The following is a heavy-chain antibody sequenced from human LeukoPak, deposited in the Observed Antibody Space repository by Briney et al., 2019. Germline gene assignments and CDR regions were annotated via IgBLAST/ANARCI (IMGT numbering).Heavy chain of an antibody. V-gene: IGHV1-18*04. Sequence: ASVKVSCKASGYTFTSYGISWVRQAPGQGLEWMGWISAYNGNTNYAQKLQGRVTMTTDTSTSTAYMELRSLRSDDTAVYYRARDLPLIVVAPAATKRNWFDPWGQGTLVTVSS. J-gene: IGHJ5*02. CDR1: GYTFTSYG. CDR2: ISAYNGNT. D-gene: IGHD2-2*01. CDR3: ARDLPLIVVAPAATKRNWFDP.